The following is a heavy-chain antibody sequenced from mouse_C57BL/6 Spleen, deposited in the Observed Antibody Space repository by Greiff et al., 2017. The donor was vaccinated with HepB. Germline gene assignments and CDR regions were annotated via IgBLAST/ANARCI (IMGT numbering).Heavy chain of an antibody. D-gene: IGHD1-1*01. CDR1: GYTFTDYY. CDR2: INPYNGGT. Sequence: VQLQQSGPVLVKPGASVKMSCKASGYTFTDYYMNWVKQSHGKSLEWIGVINPYNGGTSYNQKFKGKATLTVDKSSSTAYMELNSLTSEDSAVYYCARGYGSHYYAMDYWGQGTSVTVSS. CDR3: ARGYGSHYYAMDY. J-gene: IGHJ4*01. V-gene: IGHV1-19*01.